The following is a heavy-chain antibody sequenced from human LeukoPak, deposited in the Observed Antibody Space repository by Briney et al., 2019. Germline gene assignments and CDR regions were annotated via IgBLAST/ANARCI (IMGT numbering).Heavy chain of an antibody. V-gene: IGHV1-46*01. CDR2: INPSGGST. CDR3: ARVGGYDSSGYYHDAFDI. Sequence: ASVKVSCKASGYTFTSYNMHWVRPAPGQGVGWMGIINPSGGSTSYAQKYQGRVTMTRDTSTSTVYMELSSLRSEDTAVYYCARVGGYDSSGYYHDAFDIWGQGTMVTVSS. J-gene: IGHJ3*02. CDR1: GYTFTSYN. D-gene: IGHD3-22*01.